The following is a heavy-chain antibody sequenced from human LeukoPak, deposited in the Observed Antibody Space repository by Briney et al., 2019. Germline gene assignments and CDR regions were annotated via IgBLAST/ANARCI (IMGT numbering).Heavy chain of an antibody. V-gene: IGHV3-23*01. J-gene: IGHJ4*02. Sequence: GGSLRLSCAASGFTFSSYAMSWVRQAPGKGLEWVSGISGNAGSTYYGGSVRGRFTISRDNAKNSMYLQMDSLRDEGTAVYYCATETIGRHYDYWGQGTLLTVSS. CDR1: GFTFSSYA. CDR3: ATETIGRHYDY. D-gene: IGHD1-14*01. CDR2: ISGNAGST.